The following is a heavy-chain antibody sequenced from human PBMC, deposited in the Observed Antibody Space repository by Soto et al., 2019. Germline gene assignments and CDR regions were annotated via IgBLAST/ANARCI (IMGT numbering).Heavy chain of an antibody. V-gene: IGHV3-15*01. CDR2: IKSKTDGGTT. CDR1: GFTFSNAW. Sequence: GGSLRLSCAASGFTFSNAWMSWVRQAPGKGLEWVGRIKSKTDGGTTDYAAPVKGRFTISRDDSKNTLYLQMNSLKTEDTAVYYCTTGSSSSVAFDIWGQGTMVTVSS. D-gene: IGHD6-6*01. CDR3: TTGSSSSVAFDI. J-gene: IGHJ3*02.